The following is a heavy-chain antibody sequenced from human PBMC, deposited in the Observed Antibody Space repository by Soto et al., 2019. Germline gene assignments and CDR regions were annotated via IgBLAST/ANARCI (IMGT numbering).Heavy chain of an antibody. D-gene: IGHD4-17*01. CDR1: GFTVSSNY. V-gene: IGHV3-53*04. J-gene: IGHJ6*03. Sequence: GGSLRLSCAASGFTVSSNYMSWVRQAPGKGLEWVSVIYSGGSTYYADSVKGRFTISRHNSKNTLYLQMNSLRAEDTAVYYCARVERTPNYGDYTINTYYYYYMDVWGKGTTVTVSS. CDR3: ARVERTPNYGDYTINTYYYYYMDV. CDR2: IYSGGST.